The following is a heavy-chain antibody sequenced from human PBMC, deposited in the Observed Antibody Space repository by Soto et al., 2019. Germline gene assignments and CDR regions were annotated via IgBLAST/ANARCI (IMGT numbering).Heavy chain of an antibody. J-gene: IGHJ4*02. CDR3: ERDRGKFAGYMYSFDY. Sequence: RLSCAASGFTFSSYAIYWVRQAPGKGLEWVTLISYDGSDKYYADSVRGRFTISRDNSKNTVNLQMNSLRADETAVYYCERDRGKFAGYMYSFDYWGQGTLVTVSS. V-gene: IGHV3-30*04. D-gene: IGHD5-12*01. CDR1: GFTFSSYA. CDR2: ISYDGSDK.